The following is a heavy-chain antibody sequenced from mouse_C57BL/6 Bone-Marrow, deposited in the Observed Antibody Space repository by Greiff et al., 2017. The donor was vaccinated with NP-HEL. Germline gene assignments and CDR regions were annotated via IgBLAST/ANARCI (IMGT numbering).Heavy chain of an antibody. V-gene: IGHV1-26*01. Sequence: EVQLHQSGPELVKPGASVKISCKASGYTFTDYYMNWVKQSHGKSLEWIGDINPNTGGTSYNQKFKGKATLTVDKSSSTAYMELRSLTSEDSAVYYCASAGGVWLRRNFDYWGQGTTLTVSS. J-gene: IGHJ2*01. CDR2: INPNTGGT. CDR1: GYTFTDYY. D-gene: IGHD2-2*01. CDR3: ASAGGVWLRRNFDY.